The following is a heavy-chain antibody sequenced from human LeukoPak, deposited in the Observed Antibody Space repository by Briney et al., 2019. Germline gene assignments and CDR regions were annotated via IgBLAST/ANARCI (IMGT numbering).Heavy chain of an antibody. CDR1: GYTFTSYY. V-gene: IGHV1-46*01. J-gene: IGHJ5*02. CDR2: INPSGGRT. D-gene: IGHD3-22*01. CDR3: AREAGYYYDTSDYSQA. Sequence: ASVKVSCKASGYTFTSYYMHWVRQAPGQGLEWMGIINPSGGRTSYAQKFQGRVTMTRDTSTSTVYMEPSSLRSEDTAVYYCAREAGYYYDTSDYSQAWGQGTRVTVSS.